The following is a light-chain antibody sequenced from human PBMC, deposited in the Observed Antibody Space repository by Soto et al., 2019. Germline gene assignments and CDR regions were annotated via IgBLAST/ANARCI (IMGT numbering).Light chain of an antibody. J-gene: IGLJ1*01. Sequence: QSVLTQPGSVCGSPGQSFTISCTGTSSDVGGYNYVSWYQQHPGKAPKLMIYDVSKRPSGVPDRFSGSKYGNTASLTISGLQAEDEADYYCCSYAGSYTYVFGTGTKVTV. V-gene: IGLV2-11*01. CDR2: DVS. CDR1: SSDVGGYNY. CDR3: CSYAGSYTYV.